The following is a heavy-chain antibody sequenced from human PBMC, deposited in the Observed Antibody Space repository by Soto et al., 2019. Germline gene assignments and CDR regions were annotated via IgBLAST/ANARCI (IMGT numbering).Heavy chain of an antibody. J-gene: IGHJ6*02. Sequence: GDSVQVSCKASGGTFSSYAISWVRQAPGQGLEWMGGIIPIFGTANYAQKFQGRVTITAAESTSTAYMELSSLRSEDTAVYYCARDIGGDDTITCSYGLDVWCQGITLTV. CDR1: GGTFSSYA. D-gene: IGHD5-12*01. V-gene: IGHV1-69*13. CDR2: IIPIFGTA. CDR3: ARDIGGDDTITCSYGLDV.